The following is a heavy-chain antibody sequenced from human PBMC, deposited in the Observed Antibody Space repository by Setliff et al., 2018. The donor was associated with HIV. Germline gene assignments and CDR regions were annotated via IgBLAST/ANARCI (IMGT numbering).Heavy chain of an antibody. CDR3: ARGNWGSIGRFDY. D-gene: IGHD7-27*01. V-gene: IGHV4-34*01. CDR2: INQSGST. CDR1: NASFSDYY. J-gene: IGHJ4*02. Sequence: SETLSLTCAVYNASFSDYYRGWIRQAPGKGLEWIGEINQSGSTNYSPSLKPRLTISLAASGNQFSLNLTSVTAADTATYYCARGNWGSIGRFDYWGQGILVTVSS.